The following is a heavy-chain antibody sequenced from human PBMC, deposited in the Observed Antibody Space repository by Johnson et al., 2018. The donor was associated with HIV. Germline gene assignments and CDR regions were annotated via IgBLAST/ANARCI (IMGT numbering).Heavy chain of an antibody. Sequence: VQLVESGGGLVKPGGSLRLSCAASGLTFTNAWMNWVRQAPGKGLEWVANIKQEGNKKYYVDSVRGRFTISRDNAENSRILQMNSLRDEDTAVYYCARRTVTALFDIVGQGTLVTVSS. V-gene: IGHV3-7*01. CDR2: IKQEGNKK. CDR1: GLTFTNAW. CDR3: ARRTVTALFDI. D-gene: IGHD4-17*01. J-gene: IGHJ3*02.